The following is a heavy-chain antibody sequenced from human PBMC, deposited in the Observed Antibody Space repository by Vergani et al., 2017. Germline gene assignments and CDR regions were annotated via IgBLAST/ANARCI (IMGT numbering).Heavy chain of an antibody. Sequence: VELLGSGGGLAQPGGSLRVSCSASGFRVTTYYMSWVRQAPGKGLEWVSVIKSDGRTSYAESVRGRFTISRDNSKNTLYLQMNNLRAADTAVYYCARSGYCAHGVCYMTYYYYMDVWGKGTAVTVSS. D-gene: IGHD2-8*01. CDR1: GFRVTTYY. V-gene: IGHV3-66*01. CDR3: ARSGYCAHGVCYMTYYYYMDV. CDR2: IKSDGRT. J-gene: IGHJ6*03.